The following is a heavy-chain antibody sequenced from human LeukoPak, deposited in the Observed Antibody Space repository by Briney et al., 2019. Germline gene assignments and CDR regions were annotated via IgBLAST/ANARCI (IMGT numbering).Heavy chain of an antibody. D-gene: IGHD4-11*01. CDR3: ATATYSNYSYYYYMDV. J-gene: IGHJ6*03. V-gene: IGHV4-4*07. Sequence: PSETLSLTCTVSGGSISSYYWSWIRQPAGKGLEWIGRIYTSGSTNYNPSLKSRVTMSVDTSKNQFSLKLSSVTAADTAVYYCATATYSNYSYYYYMDVWGEGTTVTISS. CDR2: IYTSGST. CDR1: GGSISSYY.